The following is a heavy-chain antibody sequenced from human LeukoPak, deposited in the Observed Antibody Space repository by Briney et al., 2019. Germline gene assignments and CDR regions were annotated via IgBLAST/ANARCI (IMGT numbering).Heavy chain of an antibody. CDR3: AKDQDYGDYFDY. J-gene: IGHJ4*02. CDR1: GFTLSGYS. CDR2: ISSSSSTI. Sequence: GGSLRLSCAASGFTLSGYSINWVRQAPGKGLEWVSYISSSSSTIYYADSVKGRFTISRDNSKNTLYLQMNSLRAEDTAVYYCAKDQDYGDYFDYWGQGTLVTVSS. V-gene: IGHV3-48*01. D-gene: IGHD4-17*01.